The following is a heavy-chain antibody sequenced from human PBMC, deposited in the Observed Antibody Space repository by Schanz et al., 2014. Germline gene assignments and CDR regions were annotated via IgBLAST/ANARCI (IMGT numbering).Heavy chain of an antibody. CDR1: GFTFSSSG. CDR3: ARTGYDPSLTH. J-gene: IGHJ4*02. Sequence: QVQLVESGGGVVQPGGSLRLSCAASGFTFSSSGMHWVRQAPGKGLEWVAFIPSDESNKYYIDSVKGRFTISRDNSRETMFLQMNTLRPDDTAVYYCARTGYDPSLTHWGQGTLVTVSS. D-gene: IGHD5-12*01. V-gene: IGHV3-30*02. CDR2: IPSDESNK.